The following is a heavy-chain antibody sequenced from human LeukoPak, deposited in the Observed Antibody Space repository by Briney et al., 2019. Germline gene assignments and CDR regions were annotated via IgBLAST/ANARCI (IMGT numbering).Heavy chain of an antibody. Sequence: ASVKVSCKASGGTFSSYAISWVRQAPGQGLEWMGGIIPIFGTANYAQKFRGRVTITADKSTRTAYMELSSLRSEDTAVYYCARVCGGDCYHFDYWGQGTLVTVSS. V-gene: IGHV1-69*06. CDR3: ARVCGGDCYHFDY. CDR2: IIPIFGTA. D-gene: IGHD2-21*02. J-gene: IGHJ4*02. CDR1: GGTFSSYA.